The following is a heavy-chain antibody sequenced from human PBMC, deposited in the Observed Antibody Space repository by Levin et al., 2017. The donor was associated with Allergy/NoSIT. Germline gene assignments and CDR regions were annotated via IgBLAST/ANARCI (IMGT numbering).Heavy chain of an antibody. D-gene: IGHD1-1*01. CDR3: AKNGWNDVGWFDR. V-gene: IGHV4-59*01. J-gene: IGHJ5*02. CDR1: GGSISTYY. CDR2: IYHNGRT. Sequence: SQTLSLTCPVSGGSISTYYWSWIRQPPGKGLEWIGYIYHNGRTNSNPSLRSRVTISVDTSKNQFSLNLSSVTAADTALYYCAKNGWNDVGWFDRWGQGALVTVSS.